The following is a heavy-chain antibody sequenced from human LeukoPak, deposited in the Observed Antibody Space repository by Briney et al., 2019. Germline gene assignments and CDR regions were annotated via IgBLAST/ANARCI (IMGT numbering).Heavy chain of an antibody. V-gene: IGHV3-7*01. J-gene: IGHJ4*02. CDR2: INQDGSEK. D-gene: IGHD1-26*01. Sequence: GGSLRLSCAASGFTFSSYWMSWVRQAPGKGLEWVANINQDGSEKFSVDSVKGRFTISRDNAKNSLYLQMNSLRAEDTAVYYCARLYSGSYFDYWGQGTLVTVSS. CDR3: ARLYSGSYFDY. CDR1: GFTFSSYW.